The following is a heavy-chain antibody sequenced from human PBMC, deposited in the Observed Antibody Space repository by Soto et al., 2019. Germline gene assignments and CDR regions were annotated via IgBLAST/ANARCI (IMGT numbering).Heavy chain of an antibody. CDR3: ARDGAHYDILTGYFPYSGMDV. J-gene: IGHJ6*02. V-gene: IGHV4-39*02. D-gene: IGHD3-9*01. CDR2: IYYSGST. Sequence: SETLSLTCTVSGGSIISSSYYWVWIRQPPGKGLEWIGSIYYSGSTYYNPSLKSRVTISVDTSKNQFSLKLSSVTAADTAVYYCARDGAHYDILTGYFPYSGMDVWGQGTTVTV. CDR1: GGSIISSSYY.